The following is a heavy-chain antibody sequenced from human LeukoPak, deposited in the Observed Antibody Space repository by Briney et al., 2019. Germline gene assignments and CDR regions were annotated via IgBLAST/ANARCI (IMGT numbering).Heavy chain of an antibody. CDR3: ARDIVVVPAAIGYYYYGMDV. CDR2: ISAHNGNT. D-gene: IGHD2-2*01. Sequence: ASVKVSCKASGYTFTSYGISWVRQAPGQGLEWMGWISAHNGNTNYAQKLQGRVTMTTDTSTSTAYMELRSLRSDDTAVYYCARDIVVVPAAIGYYYYGMDVWGQGTTVTVSS. V-gene: IGHV1-18*01. J-gene: IGHJ6*02. CDR1: GYTFTSYG.